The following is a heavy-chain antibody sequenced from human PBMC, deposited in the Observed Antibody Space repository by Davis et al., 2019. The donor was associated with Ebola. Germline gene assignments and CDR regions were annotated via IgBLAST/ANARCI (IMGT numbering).Heavy chain of an antibody. CDR3: ARDREDGCPGY. CDR1: GYTFTSYG. V-gene: IGHV1-69*13. CDR2: ITPIFGTA. Sequence: SVKVSCKASGYTFTSYGISWVRQAPGQGLEWMGGITPIFGTANYAQKFQGRVTITADESTSTAYMELSSLRSEDTAVYYCARDREDGCPGYWGQGTLVTVSS. D-gene: IGHD5-24*01. J-gene: IGHJ4*02.